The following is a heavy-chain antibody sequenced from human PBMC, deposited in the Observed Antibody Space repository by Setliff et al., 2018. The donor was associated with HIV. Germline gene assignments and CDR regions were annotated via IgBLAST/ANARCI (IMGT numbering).Heavy chain of an antibody. CDR1: GGTFSDYT. CDR2: IIPIIGIE. V-gene: IGHV1-69*02. CDR3: ARSDCSSVRCYLGHAFEI. J-gene: IGHJ3*02. D-gene: IGHD2-15*01. Sequence: SVKVSCKASGGTFSDYTVNWVRQAPGQGLEWMGRIIPIIGIENYAQKFQGRVTITADKSTSTAYMELNSLRSDDTAIYYCARSDCSSVRCYLGHAFEIWGQGTMVTVPS.